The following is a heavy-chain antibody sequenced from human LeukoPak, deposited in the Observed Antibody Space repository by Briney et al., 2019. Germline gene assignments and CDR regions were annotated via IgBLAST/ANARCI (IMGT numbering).Heavy chain of an antibody. J-gene: IGHJ6*03. CDR1: GDSISSSSSY. Sequence: PSETLSLTCTVSGDSISSSSSYWGWIRQPPGEGLEWIGSIYYSGSTYYNTSLKSRVTISVDTSKNQFSLKLSSVTAADTAVYYCARETSQKGAHYMDVWGKGTTVTISS. D-gene: IGHD3-16*01. V-gene: IGHV4-39*07. CDR3: ARETSQKGAHYMDV. CDR2: IYYSGST.